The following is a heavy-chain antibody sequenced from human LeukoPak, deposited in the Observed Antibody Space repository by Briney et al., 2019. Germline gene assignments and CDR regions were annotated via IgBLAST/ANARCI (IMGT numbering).Heavy chain of an antibody. V-gene: IGHV3-48*01. CDR3: ARAGDCSGGSCYSSPDY. J-gene: IGHJ4*02. CDR2: ITSSSNTI. D-gene: IGHD2-15*01. Sequence: PGGSLRLSCAASGFTFNSYSMCWVRQAPGKGLEWLSYITSSSNTIYYADSVKGRLTISRDNAQNSLYLQMNSLRAEDTAVYYCARAGDCSGGSCYSSPDYWSQGTLVTVSS. CDR1: GFTFNSYS.